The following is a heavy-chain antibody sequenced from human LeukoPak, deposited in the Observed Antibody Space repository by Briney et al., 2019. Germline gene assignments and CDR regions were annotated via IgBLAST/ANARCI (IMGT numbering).Heavy chain of an antibody. Sequence: GGSLRLSCAASGFTVSSNYMSWVRQAPGKGLEWVSVIYSGGSTYYADSGKGRFTISRDNTKNTLYRQMNSLRAEDTAVYYCARAEDIGYCSGGSCYPQYYFDYWGQGTLVTVSS. CDR3: ARAEDIGYCSGGSCYPQYYFDY. V-gene: IGHV3-66*02. D-gene: IGHD2-15*01. CDR2: IYSGGST. CDR1: GFTVSSNY. J-gene: IGHJ4*02.